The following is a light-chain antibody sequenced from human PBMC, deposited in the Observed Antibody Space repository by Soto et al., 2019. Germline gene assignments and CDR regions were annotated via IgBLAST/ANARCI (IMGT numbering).Light chain of an antibody. J-gene: IGLJ1*01. Sequence: QSVLTQPPSVSGAPGQRVTISCTVSSSNIGAGYDVHWYQQLPGTAPKLLIYGNSNRPSGVPDRFSGSKSGTSASLANTGLQAEDEADYYCQSYDSSLSGYVFGTGTKVTVL. CDR2: GNS. V-gene: IGLV1-40*01. CDR1: SSNIGAGYD. CDR3: QSYDSSLSGYV.